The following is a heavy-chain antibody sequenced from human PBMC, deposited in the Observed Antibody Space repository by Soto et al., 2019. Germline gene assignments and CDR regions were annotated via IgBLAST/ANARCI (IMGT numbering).Heavy chain of an antibody. J-gene: IGHJ6*03. CDR3: ARGDCVGGSCYSLAGSFYYDMDA. CDR2: INSDGSVS. D-gene: IGHD2-15*01. CDR1: GFTFSNYW. V-gene: IGHV3-74*02. Sequence: EVQLVESGGGLVQPGGSLRLSCAASGFTFSNYWMYWVRQAPGKGLEWVSRINSDGSVSSYADSVKGRLTISRDNVKNNLYLQMDSLRAEDTAVYYCARGDCVGGSCYSLAGSFYYDMDAWGKGTTVTVFS.